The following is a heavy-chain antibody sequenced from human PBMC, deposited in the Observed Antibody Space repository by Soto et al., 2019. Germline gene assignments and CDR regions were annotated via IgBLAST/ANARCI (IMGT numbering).Heavy chain of an antibody. D-gene: IGHD1-26*01. Sequence: PGGSLRLSCAASGFTFSSYSMNWVRQAPGKGLEWVSSISSSSYIYYADSVKGRFTISRDNAKNSLYLQMNSLRAEDAAVYYCAREGRETDYYYYGMDVWGKGTTVTVSS. CDR1: GFTFSSYS. CDR3: AREGRETDYYYYGMDV. J-gene: IGHJ6*04. V-gene: IGHV3-21*01. CDR2: ISSSSYI.